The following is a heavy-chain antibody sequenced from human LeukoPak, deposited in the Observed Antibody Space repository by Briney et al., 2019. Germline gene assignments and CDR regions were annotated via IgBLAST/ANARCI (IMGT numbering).Heavy chain of an antibody. D-gene: IGHD3-16*01. V-gene: IGHV4-38-2*02. CDR2: IYHSGST. CDR1: GYSINNGYY. CDR3: AREAGGFDY. J-gene: IGHJ4*02. Sequence: SETLSLTCTVSGYSINNGYYWGWIRQPPGKGLEWIGSIYHSGSTYYKPSLKSRVTISVDTSKNQFSLKLSSVTAADTAVYYCAREAGGFDYWGQGTLVTVSS.